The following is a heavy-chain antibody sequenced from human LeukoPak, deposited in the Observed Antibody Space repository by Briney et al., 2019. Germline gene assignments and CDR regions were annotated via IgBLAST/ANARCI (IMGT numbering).Heavy chain of an antibody. Sequence: SETLSLTCTVSGGSVSSGSYYWSWIRQPPGEGLEWIGYIYYSGSTNYNPSLKSRVTISVDTSKNQFSLKLSSVTAADTAVYYCARSPRRIVVVTARNWYFDLWGRGTLVTVSS. V-gene: IGHV4-61*01. CDR3: ARSPRRIVVVTARNWYFDL. D-gene: IGHD2-21*02. J-gene: IGHJ2*01. CDR1: GGSVSSGSYY. CDR2: IYYSGST.